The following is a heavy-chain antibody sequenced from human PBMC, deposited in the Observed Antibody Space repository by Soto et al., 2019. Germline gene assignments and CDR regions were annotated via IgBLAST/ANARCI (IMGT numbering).Heavy chain of an antibody. D-gene: IGHD3-10*01. J-gene: IGHJ4*02. V-gene: IGHV1-8*01. CDR1: GYIFTSSD. CDR2: MNPNSGDT. CDR3: ARGIYYGSGSYYPFDY. Sequence: ASVKVSCKASGYIFTSSDINWVRQATGQGLEWMGWMNPNSGDTGYAQKFQGRVTMTRNTPISTAYMELSSLRSEDTAVYYCARGIYYGSGSYYPFDYWGQGTPVTVPQ.